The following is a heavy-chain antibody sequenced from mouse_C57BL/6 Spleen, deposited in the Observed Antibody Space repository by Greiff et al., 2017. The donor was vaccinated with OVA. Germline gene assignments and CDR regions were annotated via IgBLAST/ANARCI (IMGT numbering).Heavy chain of an antibody. D-gene: IGHD2-5*01. J-gene: IGHJ4*01. CDR3: ARSCYSNYDYAMDY. Sequence: QVQLKQSGAELVRPGTSVKVSCKASGYAFTNYLIEWVKQRPGQGLEWIGVINPGSGGTNYNEKFKGKATLTADKSSSTAYMQLSSLTSEDSAVYFCARSCYSNYDYAMDYWGQGTSVTVSS. CDR1: GYAFTNYL. V-gene: IGHV1-54*01. CDR2: INPGSGGT.